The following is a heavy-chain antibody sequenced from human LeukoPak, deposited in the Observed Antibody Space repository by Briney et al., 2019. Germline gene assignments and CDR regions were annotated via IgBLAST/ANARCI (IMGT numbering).Heavy chain of an antibody. CDR3: ASQFLYPPVRGVIPWGMDV. Sequence: PSETLSLTCTVSGGSISSGSYYWSWIRQPAGKGLEWIGRIYTSGSTNYNPSLKGRVTISVDTSKNQFSLKLSSVTAADTAVYYCASQFLYPPVRGVIPWGMDVWGQGTTVTVSS. D-gene: IGHD3-10*01. CDR1: GGSISSGSYY. V-gene: IGHV4-61*02. CDR2: IYTSGST. J-gene: IGHJ6*02.